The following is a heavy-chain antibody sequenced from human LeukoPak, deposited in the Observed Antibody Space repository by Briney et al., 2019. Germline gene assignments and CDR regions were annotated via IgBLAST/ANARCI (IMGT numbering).Heavy chain of an antibody. Sequence: SETLSLTCTVSGGSISSYYWSWIRQPPGKGLEWIGYIYYSRSTNYNPSLKSRVTISVDTSKNQFSLKLSSVTAADTAVYYCARDWAGYCSGGSCYSPAFDIWGQGTMVTVSS. CDR3: ARDWAGYCSGGSCYSPAFDI. D-gene: IGHD2-15*01. V-gene: IGHV4-59*01. CDR2: IYYSRST. CDR1: GGSISSYY. J-gene: IGHJ3*02.